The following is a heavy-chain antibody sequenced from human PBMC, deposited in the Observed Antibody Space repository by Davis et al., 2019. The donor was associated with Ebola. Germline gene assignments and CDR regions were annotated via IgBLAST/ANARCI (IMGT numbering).Heavy chain of an antibody. CDR1: GYSFSDYY. D-gene: IGHD3-9*01. Sequence: AASVKVSCKASGYSFSDYYIHWVQGAPGKGLEWVGLVDPKGGKTVYASRFQDRVTITADKSTDTVYMELSSLRNEDTAIYYCATLDILTAYIPYAMDVWGQGTTVTVSS. V-gene: IGHV1-69-2*01. J-gene: IGHJ6*02. CDR3: ATLDILTAYIPYAMDV. CDR2: VDPKGGKT.